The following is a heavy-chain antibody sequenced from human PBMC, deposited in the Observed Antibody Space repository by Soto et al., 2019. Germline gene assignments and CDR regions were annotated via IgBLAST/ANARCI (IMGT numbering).Heavy chain of an antibody. CDR1: GYTFTSYG. D-gene: IGHD3-22*01. CDR3: ARSIEGDYYDSSGPQGY. Sequence: GASVKVSCKASGYTFTSYGISWVRQAPGQGLEWMGWISAYNGNTNYAQKLQGRVTMTTDTSTSTAYMELRSLRSDDTAVYYCARSIEGDYYDSSGPQGYWGQGTLVTVSS. V-gene: IGHV1-18*01. J-gene: IGHJ4*02. CDR2: ISAYNGNT.